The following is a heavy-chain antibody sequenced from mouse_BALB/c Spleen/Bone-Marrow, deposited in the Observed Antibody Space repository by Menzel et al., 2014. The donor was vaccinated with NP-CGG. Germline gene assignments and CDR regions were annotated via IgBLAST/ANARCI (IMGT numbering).Heavy chain of an antibody. V-gene: IGHV4-1*02. D-gene: IGHD1-2*01. CDR2: INPESSTI. CDR3: TRLTYYGLSDY. CDR1: GFDFSRYW. J-gene: IGHJ2*01. Sequence: VKLQESGGGLVQPGGSLKLSCTASGFDFSRYWMSWGRQAPGKGLQWIGEINPESSTINYTPSLKDKFIISRDNAKNTLYLQMSKVRSEDTALYYCTRLTYYGLSDYWGQGTTLTVSS.